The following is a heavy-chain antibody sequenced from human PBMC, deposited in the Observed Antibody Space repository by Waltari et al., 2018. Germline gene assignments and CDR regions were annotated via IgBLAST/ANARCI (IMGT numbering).Heavy chain of an antibody. CDR2: VDPEDGET. CDR3: ATTSPYYDFWSGYSPGWFDP. V-gene: IGHV1-69-2*01. Sequence: EVQLVQSGAEVKKPGATVKISCKASGYTFTDYYMHWVQQAPGKGLEWMGRVDPEDGETIYAENFQGRVTITADTSTDTAYMELSSLRSEDTAVYYCATTSPYYDFWSGYSPGWFDPWGQGTLVTVSS. D-gene: IGHD3-3*01. CDR1: GYTFTDYY. J-gene: IGHJ5*02.